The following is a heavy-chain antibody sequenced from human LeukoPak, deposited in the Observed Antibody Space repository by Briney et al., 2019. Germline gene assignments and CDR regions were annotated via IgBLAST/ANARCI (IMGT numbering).Heavy chain of an antibody. CDR2: INPSGGST. CDR1: GYTFTSYY. CDR3: AREPRITMIVVAPIYYFDY. V-gene: IGHV1-46*01. D-gene: IGHD3-22*01. Sequence: GASVKVSCKASGYTFTSYYMHWVRQAPGQGLEWMGIINPSGGSTSYAQKFQGRVTMTRDTSTSTVYMELSSLRSEDTAVYYCAREPRITMIVVAPIYYFDYWGQGTLVTVSS. J-gene: IGHJ4*02.